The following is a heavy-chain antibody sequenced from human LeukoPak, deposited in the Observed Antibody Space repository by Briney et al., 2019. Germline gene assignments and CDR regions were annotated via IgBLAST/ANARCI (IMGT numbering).Heavy chain of an antibody. V-gene: IGHV3-30*04. CDR3: AREKDDYGDYVDY. CDR1: GFNFSSYA. CDR2: ISYDGSNK. Sequence: PGGSLRLSCAASGFNFSSYAMHWVRQAPGKGLEWVAVISYDGSNKYYADSVKGRFTISRDNSKNTLYLQMNSLRAEDTAVYYCAREKDDYGDYVDYWGQGTLVTVSS. J-gene: IGHJ4*02. D-gene: IGHD4-17*01.